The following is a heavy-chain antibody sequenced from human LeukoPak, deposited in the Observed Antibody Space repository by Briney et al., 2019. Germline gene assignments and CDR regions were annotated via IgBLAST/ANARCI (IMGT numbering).Heavy chain of an antibody. J-gene: IGHJ4*02. Sequence: GESLKISCKGSGYSFTSYWIGWVRQMPGKGLEWMGIIYPGDSDTRYSPSFQGQVAISADKSISTAYLQWSSLKASDTAMYYCARQRTYSGSYSDYWGQGTLVTVSS. CDR1: GYSFTSYW. D-gene: IGHD1-26*01. CDR3: ARQRTYSGSYSDY. V-gene: IGHV5-51*01. CDR2: IYPGDSDT.